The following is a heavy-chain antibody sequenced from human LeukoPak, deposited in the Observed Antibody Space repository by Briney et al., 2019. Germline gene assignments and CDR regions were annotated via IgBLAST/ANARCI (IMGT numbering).Heavy chain of an antibody. CDR2: LSRTSRTPTYG. CDR3: ARDSFLGYCSGGSCYSDY. J-gene: IGHJ4*02. V-gene: IGHV3-21*01. D-gene: IGHD2-15*01. Sequence: GGSLRLSCAASGFTFSDYSMNWVRQAPGKGLEWVSSLSRTSRTPTYGYYADSVKGRFTISRDNAKNSLYLQMNSLRAEDTAVYYCARDSFLGYCSGGSCYSDYWGQGTLVTVSS. CDR1: GFTFSDYS.